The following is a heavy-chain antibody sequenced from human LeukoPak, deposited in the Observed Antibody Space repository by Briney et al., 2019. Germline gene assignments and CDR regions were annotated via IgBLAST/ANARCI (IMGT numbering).Heavy chain of an antibody. CDR3: ARVPGGGKRHVDWFDP. CDR1: GGTLSSYA. Sequence: SVKVSCKASGGTLSSYAISWVRQAPGQGLEWMGRIIPILGIANYAQKFQGRVTITADKSTSTAYMELSSLRSEDTAVYYCARVPGGGKRHVDWFDPWGQGTLVTVSS. V-gene: IGHV1-69*04. D-gene: IGHD4-23*01. J-gene: IGHJ5*02. CDR2: IIPILGIA.